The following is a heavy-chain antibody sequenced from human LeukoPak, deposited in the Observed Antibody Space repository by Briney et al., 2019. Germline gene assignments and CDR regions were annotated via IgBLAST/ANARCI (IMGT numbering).Heavy chain of an antibody. D-gene: IGHD2-2*01. CDR1: VDPISSSNYY. J-gene: IGHJ5*02. CDR3: ARTTEDCSSTSCYQYWFDP. Sequence: SETLSLTCNVSVDPISSSNYYWGWIRQPPGRGLEWIGSISYSGTTYYNPSLKSRVTISVDTSKNQISLKVRSATAADTAVYYCARTTEDCSSTSCYQYWFDPWGQGTLVTVSS. CDR2: ISYSGTT. V-gene: IGHV4-39*07.